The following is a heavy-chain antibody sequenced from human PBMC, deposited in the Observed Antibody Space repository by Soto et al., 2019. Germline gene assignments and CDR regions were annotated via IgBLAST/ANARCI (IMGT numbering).Heavy chain of an antibody. CDR2: IYPGDSDV. D-gene: IGHD4-17*01. V-gene: IGHV5-51*01. CDR1: GYRFANYW. J-gene: IGHJ4*02. CDR3: ARQDVMSTTTGFDS. Sequence: EVQLVQSGAEVKKPGESLKISCKGSGYRFANYWIAWVRQMSGKGLELMGIIYPGDSDVRYSPSFQGQVTISTDKSINTAYLQWSSLKASETAMYYCARQDVMSTTTGFDSWGQGTLVTVSS.